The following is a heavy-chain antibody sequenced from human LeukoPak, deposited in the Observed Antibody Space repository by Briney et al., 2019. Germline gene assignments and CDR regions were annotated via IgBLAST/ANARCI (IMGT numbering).Heavy chain of an antibody. V-gene: IGHV3-23*01. Sequence: SGGSLRLSCAVSGFTFSNTAMSWARQAPGKGLEWVATLSSGGNTHYADSVQGRFTISRDSSKNMLHLQMNSLGVEDTAMYYCAKKVTGNGYHPFDYWGQGALVTVSS. CDR1: GFTFSNTA. D-gene: IGHD2-2*03. J-gene: IGHJ4*02. CDR3: AKKVTGNGYHPFDY. CDR2: LSSGGNT.